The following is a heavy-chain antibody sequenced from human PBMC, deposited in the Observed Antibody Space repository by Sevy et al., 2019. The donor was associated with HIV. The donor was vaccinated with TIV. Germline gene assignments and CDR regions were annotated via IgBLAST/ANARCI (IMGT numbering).Heavy chain of an antibody. CDR2: ISAYNGNT. CDR1: GYTFTSYG. V-gene: IGHV1-18*04. D-gene: IGHD2-15*01. CDR3: ARDGRVVVAATHFDY. Sequence: ASVKVSCKASGYTFTSYGISWVRQAPGQGLEWMGWISAYNGNTNYAQKLQGRVTMTTDTSTSTAYMELRSLRSDDTAVYYCARDGRVVVAATHFDYWGQGTLVTVSS. J-gene: IGHJ4*02.